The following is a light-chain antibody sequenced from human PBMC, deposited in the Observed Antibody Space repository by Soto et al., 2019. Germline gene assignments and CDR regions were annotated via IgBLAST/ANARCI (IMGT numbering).Light chain of an antibody. J-gene: IGKJ1*01. Sequence: IVLTQSPGTLSLSPGERATLSCWASQSVSSNYLAWYQQKPGQAPRLLIYGASSRATGISDRFSGSGSGTYFTLTISRLEPEDFAVYYCQHYGSSPRGTFGQGTKVEI. CDR3: QHYGSSPRGT. CDR2: GAS. CDR1: QSVSSNY. V-gene: IGKV3-20*01.